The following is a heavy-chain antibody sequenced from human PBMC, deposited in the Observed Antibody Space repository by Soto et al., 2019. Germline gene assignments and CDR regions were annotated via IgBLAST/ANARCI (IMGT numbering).Heavy chain of an antibody. CDR1: GYTFTSYD. Sequence: ASVKVSCKASGYTFTSYDINWVRQATGQGLEWMGWMNPNSGNTGYAQKFQGRVTMTRNTSISTAYMELSSLRSEDTAVYYCASRYSSSFVYYYYGMDVWGQGTTVTVSS. CDR3: ASRYSSSFVYYYYGMDV. V-gene: IGHV1-8*01. CDR2: MNPNSGNT. J-gene: IGHJ6*02. D-gene: IGHD6-6*01.